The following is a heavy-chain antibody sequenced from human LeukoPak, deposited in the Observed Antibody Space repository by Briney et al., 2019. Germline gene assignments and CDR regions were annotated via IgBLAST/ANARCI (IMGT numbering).Heavy chain of an antibody. J-gene: IGHJ4*02. Sequence: SVKVSCKASGGTFSSYAISWVRQAPGQGLEWMGGIIPIFGTANYAQKFQGRVTITADKSTSTAYMELSSLRSEDTAVYYCARGAAAGTEHDYWGQGTLVTVSS. CDR3: ARGAAAGTEHDY. V-gene: IGHV1-69*06. CDR2: IIPIFGTA. D-gene: IGHD6-13*01. CDR1: GGTFSSYA.